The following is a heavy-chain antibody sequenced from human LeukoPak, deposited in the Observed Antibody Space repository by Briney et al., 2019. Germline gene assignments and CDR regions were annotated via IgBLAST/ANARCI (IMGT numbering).Heavy chain of an antibody. Sequence: SETLSLTCTVSGGSISSYYWSWIRQPPEKGLEWIGYIYYSGSTNYNPSLKSRVTISVDTSKNQFSLKLSSVTAADTAVYYCARRPRGYSSSSYYYGMDVWGQGTTVTVSS. CDR2: IYYSGST. J-gene: IGHJ6*02. D-gene: IGHD6-13*01. CDR3: ARRPRGYSSSSYYYGMDV. CDR1: GGSISSYY. V-gene: IGHV4-59*01.